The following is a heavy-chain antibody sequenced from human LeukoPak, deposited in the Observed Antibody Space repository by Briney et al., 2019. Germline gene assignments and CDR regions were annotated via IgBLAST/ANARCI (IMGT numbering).Heavy chain of an antibody. CDR2: INHNGNVN. V-gene: IGHV3-7*03. CDR3: ARGGGLDV. Sequence: GGSLRLSCAASGFTFSSFWMSWVRQAPGKGLEWVASINHNGNVNYYVDSVKGRFTISRDNAKNSLYLQMSNLRAEDTAVYFCARGGGLDVWGQGATVTVSS. D-gene: IGHD3-16*01. J-gene: IGHJ6*02. CDR1: GFTFSSFW.